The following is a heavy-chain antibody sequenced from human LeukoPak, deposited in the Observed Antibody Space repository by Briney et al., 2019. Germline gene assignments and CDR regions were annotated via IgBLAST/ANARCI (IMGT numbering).Heavy chain of an antibody. J-gene: IGHJ4*02. D-gene: IGHD3-9*01. CDR2: SNPNSGGT. CDR1: GYTFTGYY. V-gene: IGHV1-2*04. Sequence: ASVTVSCMSSGYTFTGYYLHWLRQAPGQGLAGMGCSNPNSGGTNYAQKFQGWVTMTRDTSISTAYMELSRLRSDDTAVYYCARDGALTGYPAGGDYWGQGTLVTVSS. CDR3: ARDGALTGYPAGGDY.